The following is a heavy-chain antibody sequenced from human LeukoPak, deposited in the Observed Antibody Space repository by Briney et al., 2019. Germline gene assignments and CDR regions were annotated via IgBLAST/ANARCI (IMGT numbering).Heavy chain of an antibody. Sequence: QTGGSLRLSCAASGFTFSSYGMHWVRQAPGKGLEWVAVIWYDGSNKYYGDSVKGRFTISRDNSKNTLYLQMNSLRAEDTAVYYCAKDVRFGELLYLDYWGQGTLVTVSS. J-gene: IGHJ4*02. D-gene: IGHD3-10*01. CDR1: GFTFSSYG. CDR3: AKDVRFGELLYLDY. CDR2: IWYDGSNK. V-gene: IGHV3-33*06.